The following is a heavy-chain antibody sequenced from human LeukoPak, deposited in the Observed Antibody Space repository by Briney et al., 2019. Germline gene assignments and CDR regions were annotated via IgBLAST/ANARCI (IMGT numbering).Heavy chain of an antibody. CDR3: AHTDSYYFDSGMVS. J-gene: IGHJ5*02. Sequence: GGSMRLSCTASGFRFSNYAMNWVRQAPGKGLEWVSVISGGGSSTNYADSVKGRFTISRENSKNTLYLQMNSLRAEDTAVYYCAHTDSYYFDSGMVSWGQGALVTVSS. CDR1: GFRFSNYA. CDR2: ISGGGSST. D-gene: IGHD3-22*01. V-gene: IGHV3-23*01.